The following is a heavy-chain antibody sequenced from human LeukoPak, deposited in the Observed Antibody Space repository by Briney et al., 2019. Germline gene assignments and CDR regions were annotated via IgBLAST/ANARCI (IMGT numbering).Heavy chain of an antibody. V-gene: IGHV3-30*02. D-gene: IGHD3-10*01. CDR3: ARSSNYYGSGSYLPSY. J-gene: IGHJ4*02. CDR1: GFTFSSYG. CDR2: IRYDGSNK. Sequence: GGSLRLSCAASGFTFSSYGMHWARQAPGKGLEWVAFIRYDGSNKYYADSVKGRFTISRDNSKNTLYLQMNSLRAEDTAVYYCARSSNYYGSGSYLPSYWGQGTLVTVSS.